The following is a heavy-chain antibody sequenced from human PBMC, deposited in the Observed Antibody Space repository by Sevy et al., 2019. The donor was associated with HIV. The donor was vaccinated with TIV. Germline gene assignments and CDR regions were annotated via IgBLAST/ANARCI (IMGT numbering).Heavy chain of an antibody. CDR3: TNEALRGTYVRVDFDH. CDR2: ISFDGSNQ. D-gene: IGHD3-10*02. Sequence: GGSLRLSCTASGFTFQTFGMHWVRQAPGKGLEWVAVISFDGSNQNYADSVKGRFTISRDNSKNTLFLEMNSLRADDTAVYACTNEALRGTYVRVDFDHWGQGTLVTVSS. CDR1: GFTFQTFG. V-gene: IGHV3-30*18. J-gene: IGHJ4*02.